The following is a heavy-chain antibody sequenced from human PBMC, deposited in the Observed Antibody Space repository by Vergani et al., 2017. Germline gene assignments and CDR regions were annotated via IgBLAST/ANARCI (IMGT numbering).Heavy chain of an antibody. J-gene: IGHJ4*02. CDR3: ASSIEIPRGYTYGYFDC. CDR2: IYYSAST. D-gene: IGHD5-18*01. V-gene: IGHV4-39*01. Sequence: QLQLQESGPGLVKPSETLSLTCTVSGGSISSTTYYWGWFRQPPGKGLEWIGSIYYSASTYYNPSLKSRVTIFVDTSKNQFSLRLNSLTAADTAVYYCASSIEIPRGYTYGYFDCWGRRTLVAVTS. CDR1: GGSISSTTYY.